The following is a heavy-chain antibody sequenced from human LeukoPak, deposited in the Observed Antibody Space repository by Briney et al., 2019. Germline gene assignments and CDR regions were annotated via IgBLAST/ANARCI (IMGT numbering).Heavy chain of an antibody. J-gene: IGHJ5*02. CDR3: ARDPGGEELRWFDP. CDR1: GGSISSGGYY. Sequence: SQTLSLTCTVSGGSISSGGYYWSWIRQPPGKGLEWIGYIYHSGSTYYNPSLKSRVTISVDRSKNQFSLKLSSVTAADTAVYYCARDPGGEELRWFDPWGQGTLVTVSS. V-gene: IGHV4-30-2*01. D-gene: IGHD1-26*01. CDR2: IYHSGST.